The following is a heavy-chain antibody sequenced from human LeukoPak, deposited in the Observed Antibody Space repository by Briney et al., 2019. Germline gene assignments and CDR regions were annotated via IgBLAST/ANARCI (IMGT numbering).Heavy chain of an antibody. D-gene: IGHD3-10*01. Sequence: GGSLRLSCAASGFTFSEYSMHWVRQAPGKGLEYVSAISTNGGSAYYANSVKGRFTISRDDPKNTLDLQMGSLRPEDMAVYYCARGFRYYGSGIDYWGQGTLVTVSS. CDR2: ISTNGGSA. CDR3: ARGFRYYGSGIDY. CDR1: GFTFSEYS. V-gene: IGHV3-64*01. J-gene: IGHJ4*02.